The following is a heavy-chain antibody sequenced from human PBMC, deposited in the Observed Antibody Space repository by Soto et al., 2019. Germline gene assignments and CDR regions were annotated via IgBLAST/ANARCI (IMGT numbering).Heavy chain of an antibody. J-gene: IGHJ6*02. Sequence: GGSLRLSCAASGFTVSDNYMNWVRQAPGKGLEWVSVIYSGGSTDYTDSVKGRFTISRDNSKNTLYLQMNSLRAEDTAVYYCARGYPTGGNGLDVWGQGTTVTVSS. V-gene: IGHV3-53*01. D-gene: IGHD2-15*01. CDR3: ARGYPTGGNGLDV. CDR2: IYSGGST. CDR1: GFTVSDNY.